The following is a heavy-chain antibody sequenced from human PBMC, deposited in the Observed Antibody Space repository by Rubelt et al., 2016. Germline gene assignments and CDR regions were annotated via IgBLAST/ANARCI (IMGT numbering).Heavy chain of an antibody. Sequence: GGSLKLSCAASGFTFSSYSMNWIRQAPGKGLEYIAYISTQYRIIHYADSVKGRFAISSDNAKNSLYLQMSSLRAEDTAVYYCARLSTGRGEYYFDYWGQGTLVTVSS. J-gene: IGHJ4*02. D-gene: IGHD3-16*01. V-gene: IGHV3-48*01. CDR2: ISTQYRII. CDR1: GFTFSSYS. CDR3: ARLSTGRGEYYFDY.